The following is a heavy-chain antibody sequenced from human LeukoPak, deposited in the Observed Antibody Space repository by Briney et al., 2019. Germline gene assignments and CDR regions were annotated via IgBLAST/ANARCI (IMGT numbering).Heavy chain of an antibody. D-gene: IGHD2-2*01. Sequence: GGPLRLSCSASGFTFSSYSMNWVRKAPGKGLEWVSYISSSTSTIYYADSVKGRFTISRDNAKNSLYLQMNSLRAEDTAVYYCARLPVVPAAIIYDYYYYMDVWGKGTTVTVSS. CDR2: ISSSTSTI. V-gene: IGHV3-48*01. CDR3: ARLPVVPAAIIYDYYYYMDV. J-gene: IGHJ6*03. CDR1: GFTFSSYS.